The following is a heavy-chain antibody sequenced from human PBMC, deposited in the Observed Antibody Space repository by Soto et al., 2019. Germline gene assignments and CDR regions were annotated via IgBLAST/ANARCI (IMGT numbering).Heavy chain of an antibody. CDR3: ARGQQWLAETTYWFDP. J-gene: IGHJ5*02. CDR1: GYTFTSYG. CDR2: ISAYNGNT. D-gene: IGHD6-19*01. Sequence: QVRLVHSGAEVKKPGASLKVSCKASGYTFTSYGITWLRQSPGQCLEWMGWISAYNGNTNYAQKLQGRVTMTTDTTPSTANMELRSLRYDDTAVYYCARGQQWLAETTYWFDPWVQGTLVTVSS. V-gene: IGHV1-18*01.